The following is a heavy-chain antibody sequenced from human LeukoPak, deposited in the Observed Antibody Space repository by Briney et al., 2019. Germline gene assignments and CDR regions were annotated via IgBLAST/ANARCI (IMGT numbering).Heavy chain of an antibody. J-gene: IGHJ4*02. CDR1: GFTFGDYV. Sequence: PGRSLRLSCTASGFTFGDYVMSWVRQAPGKGLEWVGFIRTKAYGGTTHYAASVKGRFTISRDDSINVAYLEMNSLQTEDTAMYYCTRGLSYYASGSYLYWGQGTLVTVSS. CDR3: TRGLSYYASGSYLY. V-gene: IGHV3-49*04. CDR2: IRTKAYGGTT. D-gene: IGHD3-10*01.